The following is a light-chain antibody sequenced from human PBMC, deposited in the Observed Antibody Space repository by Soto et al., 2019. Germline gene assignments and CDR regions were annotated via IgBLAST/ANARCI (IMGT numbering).Light chain of an antibody. V-gene: IGKV1-39*01. J-gene: IGKJ4*01. CDR3: QQYVSIPLT. CDR2: AAS. CDR1: QSISNF. Sequence: DIQMTQSPSSLSASVGDRVTTTCRASQSISNFLNWYQQRQGQVPKLLIYAASTLHTGVPSRFSGSGSGTDFTLTITSLQPEDFTTYYCQQYVSIPLTFGGGTKVDIK.